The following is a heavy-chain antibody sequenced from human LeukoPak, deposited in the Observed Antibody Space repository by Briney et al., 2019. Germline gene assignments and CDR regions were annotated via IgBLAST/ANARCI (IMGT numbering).Heavy chain of an antibody. Sequence: SQTLSLTCAISGDSVSSNSAAWNWIRQSPSRGLEWLGRTYYRSKWFHDYAVSVKSRITINPDTSKNQFSLKLSSVTAADTAVYYCARERRRYNWNDGGRRIDYWGQGTLVTVSS. D-gene: IGHD1-20*01. J-gene: IGHJ4*02. V-gene: IGHV6-1*01. CDR2: TYYRSKWFH. CDR1: GDSVSSNSAA. CDR3: ARERRRYNWNDGGRRIDY.